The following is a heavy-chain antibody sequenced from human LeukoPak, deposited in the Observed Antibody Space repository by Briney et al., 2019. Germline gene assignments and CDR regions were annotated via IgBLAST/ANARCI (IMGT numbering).Heavy chain of an antibody. D-gene: IGHD5-12*01. CDR1: GYTLSTYT. J-gene: IGHJ4*02. Sequence: ASVKVSCKASGYTLSTYTMHWVRQAPGQRLEWMGWINAGNGNTKYSQKFQGRVTITRDTSASTAYMELSSLRSEDTAVYYCARELSIRTWLRFGYWGQGTLVTVSS. CDR2: INAGNGNT. CDR3: ARELSIRTWLRFGY. V-gene: IGHV1-3*01.